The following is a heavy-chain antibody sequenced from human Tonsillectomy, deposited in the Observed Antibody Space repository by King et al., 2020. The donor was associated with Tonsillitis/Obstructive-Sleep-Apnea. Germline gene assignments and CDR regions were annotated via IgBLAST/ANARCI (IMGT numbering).Heavy chain of an antibody. Sequence: VQLVESGGGVVQPGRSLRLSCAASGFTFSSYSMHWVRQAPGKGLEWVAVIWYDGSNKYYADSVKGRFTISRDNSKNTLYLQMNSLRAEDTAVYYCARDMYYDDSNGYPVDYCGEGTPVTVSS. CDR2: IWYDGSNK. CDR1: GFTFSSYS. V-gene: IGHV3-33*01. D-gene: IGHD3-22*01. CDR3: ARDMYYDDSNGYPVDY. J-gene: IGHJ4*02.